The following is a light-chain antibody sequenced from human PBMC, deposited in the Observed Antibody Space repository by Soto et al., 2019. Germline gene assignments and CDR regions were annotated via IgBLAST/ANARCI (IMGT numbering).Light chain of an antibody. J-gene: IGKJ2*01. CDR3: QQYDRFPYT. V-gene: IGKV1-5*03. CDR2: KAS. Sequence: DIQMTQSPSTLSASVGDTVTITCRASQSLSYWLAWYQQKPGQAPKLLIHKASTLESGVPSRFSGSGSGTESTLTVSSLQPDDFATVYCQQYDRFPYTFGQGTKLEIK. CDR1: QSLSYW.